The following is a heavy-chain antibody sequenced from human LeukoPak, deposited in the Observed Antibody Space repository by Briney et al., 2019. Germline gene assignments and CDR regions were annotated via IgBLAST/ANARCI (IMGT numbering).Heavy chain of an antibody. J-gene: IGHJ6*02. CDR3: ARDQEKVALVYGMDV. Sequence: PSETLSLTCTVSGGSISSGGYYWSWIRQHPGKGLEWIGYIYYSGSTYYNPSLKSRVTISVDTSKNQFSLKLSSVTAADTAVYYCARDQEKVALVYGMDVWGQGTTVTVSS. CDR1: GGSISSGGYY. CDR2: IYYSGST. V-gene: IGHV4-31*03.